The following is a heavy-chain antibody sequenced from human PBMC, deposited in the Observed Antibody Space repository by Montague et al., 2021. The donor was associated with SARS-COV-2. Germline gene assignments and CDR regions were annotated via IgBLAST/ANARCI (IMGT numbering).Heavy chain of an antibody. J-gene: IGHJ4*02. Sequence: CAISGDSVSSNSAARKWIGQSPSSRLEWQGRTYYRSKRIHDYAISVKSRIIINPDTSKNQFSLQLNSVTPEDTAVYYCANFAVSGTTADYWGQGILVTVSS. CDR2: TYYRSKRIH. CDR3: ANFAVSGTTADY. D-gene: IGHD6-19*01. V-gene: IGHV6-1*01. CDR1: GDSVSSNSAA.